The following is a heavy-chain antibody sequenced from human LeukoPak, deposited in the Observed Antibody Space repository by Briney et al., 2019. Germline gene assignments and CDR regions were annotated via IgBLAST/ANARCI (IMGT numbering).Heavy chain of an antibody. CDR1: GGSISSSSYY. D-gene: IGHD3-16*01. CDR3: ARLDSIHLITY. J-gene: IGHJ4*02. CDR2: IYYSGST. V-gene: IGHV4-39*01. Sequence: SETLSLTCTVSGGSISSSSYYWGWLRQPPGKGLEWIGTIYYSGSTYYNPSLKSRVTISVDTSKNQFSLKLSSVTAADTVVYYCARLDSIHLITYWGQGTLVTVSS.